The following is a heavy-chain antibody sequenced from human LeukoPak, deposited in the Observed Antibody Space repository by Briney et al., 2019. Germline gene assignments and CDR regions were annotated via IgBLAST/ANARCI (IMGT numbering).Heavy chain of an antibody. CDR1: GYSISSGYY. J-gene: IGHJ4*02. Sequence: SETLSLTCTVSGYSISSGYYWGWIRQPPGKGLEWIGSIYYSGSTYYNPSLKSRLTISVDTSKNQFSLKLTSVTAADTAVYYCARQTGSGLFILPGGQGTLVTVSS. D-gene: IGHD3/OR15-3a*01. CDR2: IYYSGST. V-gene: IGHV4-38-2*02. CDR3: ARQTGSGLFILP.